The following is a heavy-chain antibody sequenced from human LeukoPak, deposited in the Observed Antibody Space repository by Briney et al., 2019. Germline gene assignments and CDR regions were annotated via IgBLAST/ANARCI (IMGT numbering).Heavy chain of an antibody. Sequence: PGGSLRLSCAASGFTFSSYEMNWVRQAPGKGLEWVSYISSSGSTIYYADSVKGRFTISRDNAKNSLYLQMNSLRAEDTAVYCCARDTIYLSFDYWGQGTLVTVSS. D-gene: IGHD5-24*01. CDR2: ISSSGSTI. CDR3: ARDTIYLSFDY. CDR1: GFTFSSYE. V-gene: IGHV3-48*03. J-gene: IGHJ4*02.